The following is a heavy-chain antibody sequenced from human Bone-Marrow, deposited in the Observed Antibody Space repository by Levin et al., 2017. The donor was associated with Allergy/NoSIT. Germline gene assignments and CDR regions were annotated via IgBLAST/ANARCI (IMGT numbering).Heavy chain of an antibody. J-gene: IGHJ5*02. D-gene: IGHD4-23*01. CDR2: INPNSGGT. CDR3: ATGEGATVAEKDNWFDP. V-gene: IGHV1-2*02. Sequence: GESLKISCKASGYTFTGYYMHWVRQAPGQGLEWMGWINPNSGGTNYAQKFQGRVTMTRDTSISTAYMELSRLRSDDTAVYYCATGEGATVAEKDNWFDPWGQGTLVTVSS. CDR1: GYTFTGYY.